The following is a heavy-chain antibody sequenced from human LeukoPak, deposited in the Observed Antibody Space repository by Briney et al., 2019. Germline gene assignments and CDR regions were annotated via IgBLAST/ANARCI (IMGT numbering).Heavy chain of an antibody. CDR2: INHSGST. CDR3: ARVLGYYYDSSAQTGAFDI. J-gene: IGHJ3*02. Sequence: PSETLSLTCAVYGGSFSGYYWSWIRHPPGKGLEWIGDINHSGSTNYNPSLNSPVTISVDTSKNQFSLKLSSVTAADTAVYYCARVLGYYYDSSAQTGAFDIWGQGTMVTVSS. V-gene: IGHV4-34*01. D-gene: IGHD3-22*01. CDR1: GGSFSGYY.